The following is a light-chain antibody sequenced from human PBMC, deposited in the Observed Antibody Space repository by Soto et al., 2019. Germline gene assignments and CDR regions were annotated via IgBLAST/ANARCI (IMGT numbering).Light chain of an antibody. J-gene: IGKJ1*01. CDR3: QQYAASPIT. V-gene: IGKV3-20*01. Sequence: EIVLTQSPGTLSLSPGEGTTLSCRASQTVSRNYLAWYQQKRGQAPRLLIYAASNRATGIPDRFSGSGSGTDFTLTITRLEPEDFAVFYCQQYAASPITFGQGTKVDIK. CDR2: AAS. CDR1: QTVSRNY.